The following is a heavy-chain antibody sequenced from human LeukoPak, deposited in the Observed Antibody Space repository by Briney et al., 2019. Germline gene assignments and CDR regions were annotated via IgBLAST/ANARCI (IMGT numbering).Heavy chain of an antibody. D-gene: IGHD1-1*01. J-gene: IGHJ4*02. V-gene: IGHV3-30*03. Sequence: GGSLRLSCAASGFTFSSYGMHWVRQAPGKGLEWVAVISYDGSNKYYADSVKGRFTISRDNSKNTLYLQMNSLRAEDTAVYYCARRQLERRELDYWGQGTLVTVSS. CDR3: ARRQLERRELDY. CDR1: GFTFSSYG. CDR2: ISYDGSNK.